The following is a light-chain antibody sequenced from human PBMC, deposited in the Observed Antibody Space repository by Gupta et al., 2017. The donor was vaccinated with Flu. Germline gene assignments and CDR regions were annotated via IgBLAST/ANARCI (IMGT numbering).Light chain of an antibody. V-gene: IGLV1-44*01. CDR2: SNN. Sequence: QSVLDQPPSTSGTPGQRVTIFCSGSNSNLGSNTVHWYQQVPGTAPSLLIYSNNQRPSGVPDRFSGSKSGTSASMNISGLQADDETDYYCATWDDTRRGYVFGTGTRVTIL. CDR3: ATWDDTRRGYV. J-gene: IGLJ1*01. CDR1: NSNLGSNT.